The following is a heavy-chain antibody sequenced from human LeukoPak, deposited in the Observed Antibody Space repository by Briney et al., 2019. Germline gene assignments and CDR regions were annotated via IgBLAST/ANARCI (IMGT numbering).Heavy chain of an antibody. J-gene: IGHJ4*02. V-gene: IGHV4-30-4*01. D-gene: IGHD3-10*01. CDR2: IYYSGST. Sequence: SETLSLTCTVSGGSISSGDYYWSWIRQPPGKGLEWIGYIYYSGSTYYNPSLKSRVTISVDTSKNQFSLKLSSVTAADTAVYYCARDGGYGSGSFDYWGQGTLVTVSS. CDR1: GGSISSGDYY. CDR3: ARDGGYGSGSFDY.